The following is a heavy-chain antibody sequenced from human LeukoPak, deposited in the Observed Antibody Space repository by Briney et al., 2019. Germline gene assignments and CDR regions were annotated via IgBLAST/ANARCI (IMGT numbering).Heavy chain of an antibody. V-gene: IGHV4-39*07. CDR1: GGSISSSSYY. J-gene: IGHJ3*02. Sequence: SETLSLTCTVSGGSISSSSYYWGWIRQPPGKGLEWIGRIYYSGSTYYNPSLKSRVTISVDTSKNQFSLKLSSVTAADTAVYYCARERNSVISDAFDIWGQGTMVTVSS. D-gene: IGHD4-23*01. CDR2: IYYSGST. CDR3: ARERNSVISDAFDI.